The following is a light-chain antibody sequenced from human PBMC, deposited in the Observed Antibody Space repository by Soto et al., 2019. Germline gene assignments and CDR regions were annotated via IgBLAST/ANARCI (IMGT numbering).Light chain of an antibody. Sequence: EVVLTQSPSTLSLSPGERATLSCRASQSISNNYLAWYQHRPGQAPRLLIYGASKRATGIPDRFSGSGSGTVLTLTISGLEPEDFAVYYCQQYGSSPRYTFGQGTKLEI. CDR1: QSISNNY. J-gene: IGKJ2*01. V-gene: IGKV3-20*01. CDR2: GAS. CDR3: QQYGSSPRYT.